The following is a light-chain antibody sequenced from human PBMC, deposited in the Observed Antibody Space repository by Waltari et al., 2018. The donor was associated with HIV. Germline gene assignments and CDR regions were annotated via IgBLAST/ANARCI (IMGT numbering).Light chain of an antibody. V-gene: IGLV1-40*01. Sequence: QSVLTQPPSLSGAPGQRVTISCIGTSSNIGADYDVHWYRQVSGAAPKLLIFRTDARPSGVPCRFFGSRSGASASLVINGLQTDDEADYYCQSYDSSLFWVFGGGTKLTVL. J-gene: IGLJ2*01. CDR1: SSNIGADYD. CDR3: QSYDSSLFWV. CDR2: RTD.